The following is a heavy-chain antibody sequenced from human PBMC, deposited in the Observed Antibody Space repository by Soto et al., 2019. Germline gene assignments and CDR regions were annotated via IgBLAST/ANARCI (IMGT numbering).Heavy chain of an antibody. D-gene: IGHD6-13*01. CDR1: GYTFSSNY. CDR2: INPSGGST. V-gene: IGHV1-46*01. Sequence: ASVKVSCKASGYTFSSNYVHWVRRAPGQGLEWMGIINPSGGSTNYAQKFQGRVTVTRDTSTSTVYMELSSLRSEDTAVYYCARDHSIAAAGAWWLDPWGQGTLVTVSS. J-gene: IGHJ5*02. CDR3: ARDHSIAAAGAWWLDP.